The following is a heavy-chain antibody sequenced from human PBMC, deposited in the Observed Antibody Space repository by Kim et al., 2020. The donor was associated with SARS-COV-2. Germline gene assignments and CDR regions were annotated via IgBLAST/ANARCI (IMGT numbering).Heavy chain of an antibody. J-gene: IGHJ6*02. Sequence: TPSLKSRVTITVDRSKNQFSLKLGSVTAADTAVYYCARGYGSGSPYGMDVWGQGTTVTVSS. V-gene: IGHV4-30-2*01. D-gene: IGHD3-10*01. CDR3: ARGYGSGSPYGMDV.